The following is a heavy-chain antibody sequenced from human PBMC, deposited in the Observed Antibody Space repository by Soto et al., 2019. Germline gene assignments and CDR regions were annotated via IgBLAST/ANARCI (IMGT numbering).Heavy chain of an antibody. CDR1: GFTFSSYA. J-gene: IGHJ3*02. Sequence: EVQLLESGGGLVQPGGSLRLSCAASGFTFSSYAMSWVRQAPGKGLEWVSAISGSGGSTYYADSVKGRFTISRDNSKNTLYLQMNSLRAEDTAVYYCATRGVVVVAPTPDAFDIWGQGTMVTVSS. V-gene: IGHV3-23*01. CDR3: ATRGVVVVAPTPDAFDI. CDR2: ISGSGGST. D-gene: IGHD2-15*01.